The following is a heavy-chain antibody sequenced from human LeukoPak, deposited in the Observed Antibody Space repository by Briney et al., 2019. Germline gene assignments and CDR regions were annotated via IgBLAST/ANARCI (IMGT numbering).Heavy chain of an antibody. CDR2: IYHNGST. Sequence: PSETLSLTCTVSGYSMTSGYYWAWIRQPPGKGLEWIASIYHNGSTYYNPSLKRAVTISLDTPKNQFSLKLRSVTAADTAFYYCAIQGQLPTAVVPFDYWGQGTLVTVSS. V-gene: IGHV4-38-2*02. D-gene: IGHD2-2*01. CDR3: AIQGQLPTAVVPFDY. CDR1: GYSMTSGYY. J-gene: IGHJ4*02.